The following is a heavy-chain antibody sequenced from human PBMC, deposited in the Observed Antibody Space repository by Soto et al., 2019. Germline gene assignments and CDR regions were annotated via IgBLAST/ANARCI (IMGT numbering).Heavy chain of an antibody. CDR2: FDPEDGET. D-gene: IGHD3-22*01. CDR3: ATGRTYYYDSSGYSYYYYGMDV. J-gene: IGHJ6*02. CDR1: GYTLTELS. V-gene: IGHV1-24*01. Sequence: GASVKVSCKISGYTLTELSMHWVRQAPGKGLEWMGGFDPEDGETIYAQKFQGRVTMTEDTSTDTAYMELSSLRSEDTAVYYCATGRTYYYDSSGYSYYYYGMDVCGQGTTVTVSS.